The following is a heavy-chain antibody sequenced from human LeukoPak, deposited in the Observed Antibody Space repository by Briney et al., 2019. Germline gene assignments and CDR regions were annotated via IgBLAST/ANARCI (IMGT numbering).Heavy chain of an antibody. CDR3: AKDRSSGWSQGFDY. CDR2: ISGSGGST. V-gene: IGHV3-23*01. Sequence: GGSLRLPCAASGFTFSSYAMSWVRQAPGKGLEWVTAISGSGGSTYYADSVKGRFTISRDNSKNTLYLQMNSLRAEDTALYYCAKDRSSGWSQGFDYWGQGTLVTVSS. D-gene: IGHD6-19*01. CDR1: GFTFSSYA. J-gene: IGHJ4*02.